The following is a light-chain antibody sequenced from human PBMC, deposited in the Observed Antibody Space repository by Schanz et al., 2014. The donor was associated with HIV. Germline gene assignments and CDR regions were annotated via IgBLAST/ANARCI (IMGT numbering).Light chain of an antibody. Sequence: EIEMTQSPAALSVTPGERATLSCSASQSISRNLAWYQQRPGQAPRLLIYGASTRATGIPDRFSGSASGTDFTLTISRLEPEDFAVYYCQQYGSSPRLTFGGGTTVEIK. V-gene: IGKV3-20*01. CDR3: QQYGSSPRLT. J-gene: IGKJ4*01. CDR2: GAS. CDR1: QSISRN.